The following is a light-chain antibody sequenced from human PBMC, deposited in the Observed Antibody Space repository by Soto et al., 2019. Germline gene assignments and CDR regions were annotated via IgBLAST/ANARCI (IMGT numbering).Light chain of an antibody. CDR2: AAS. J-gene: IGKJ4*01. CDR1: QSIRND. V-gene: IGKV1-17*01. Sequence: DIQMTQSPSSLSASVGDRVTITCRASQSIRNDLGWYQQKSGKAPRRLIYAASTLQTGVPSRFSGSGSGREFTLTISGLQPEDFATYYCLHQNSYLALSFGGGTKAE. CDR3: LHQNSYLALS.